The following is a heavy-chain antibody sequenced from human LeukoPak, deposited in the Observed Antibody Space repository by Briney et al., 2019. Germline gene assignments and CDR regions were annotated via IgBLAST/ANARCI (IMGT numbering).Heavy chain of an antibody. CDR2: ISYDGSNK. Sequence: PGGSLRLSCAASGFTFSSYAMHWVRQAPGKGLEWVAVISYDGSNKYYADSVKGRFTISRDNSKNTLYLQMNSLRVEDTAVYYCARAGIATAVNWFDPWGQGTLVTVSS. CDR1: GFTFSSYA. V-gene: IGHV3-30*04. CDR3: ARAGIATAVNWFDP. J-gene: IGHJ5*02. D-gene: IGHD6-13*01.